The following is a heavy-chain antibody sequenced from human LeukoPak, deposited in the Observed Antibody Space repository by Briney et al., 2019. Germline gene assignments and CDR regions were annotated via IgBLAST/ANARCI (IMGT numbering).Heavy chain of an antibody. CDR3: ARERVYSFLN. Sequence: GGSLRLSCAASGFTFSSYAMHWVRQAPGKGLEWVAVISYDGSNKYYADSVKGRFTISRDNSKNTLYLQMNSLRAEDTAVYYCARERVYSFLNWGQGTLVTVSS. CDR1: GFTFSSYA. CDR2: ISYDGSNK. V-gene: IGHV3-30*01. J-gene: IGHJ4*02. D-gene: IGHD5-18*01.